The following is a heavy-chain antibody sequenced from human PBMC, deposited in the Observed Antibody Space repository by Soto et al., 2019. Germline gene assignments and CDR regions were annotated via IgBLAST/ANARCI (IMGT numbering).Heavy chain of an antibody. CDR2: IWYDGSNK. CDR1: GFTFSSYG. D-gene: IGHD2-2*01. Sequence: SLRLSCEASGFTFSSYGMHWVLQAPGKGLEWVAVIWYDGSNKYYADSVKGRFTISRDNSKNTLYLQMNSLRAEDTAVYYCARDQGCSSTGCFKNWFAPWGQGTLVTVSS. V-gene: IGHV3-33*01. J-gene: IGHJ5*02. CDR3: ARDQGCSSTGCFKNWFAP.